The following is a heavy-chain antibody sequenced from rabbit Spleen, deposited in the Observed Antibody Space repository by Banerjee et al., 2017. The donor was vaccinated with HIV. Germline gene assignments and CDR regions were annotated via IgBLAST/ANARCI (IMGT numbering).Heavy chain of an antibody. Sequence: QEQLVESGGGLVQPEGSLTLTCKASGFSFSSATIGWVRQAPGKGLEWIGSINTGSTYTWYASWAKGRFTISKTSSTTVTLQMTSLTAADTATYFCARSGYVGGDYTWDLWGQGTLVTVS. CDR1: GFSFSSAT. CDR2: INTGSTYT. J-gene: IGHJ6*01. CDR3: ARSGYVGGDYTWDL. D-gene: IGHD1-1*01. V-gene: IGHV1S45*01.